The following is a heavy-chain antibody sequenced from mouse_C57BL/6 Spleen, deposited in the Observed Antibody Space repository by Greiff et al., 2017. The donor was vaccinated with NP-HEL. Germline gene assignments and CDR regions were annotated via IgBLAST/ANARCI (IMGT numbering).Heavy chain of an antibody. CDR2: ISSGGSYT. V-gene: IGHV5-6*01. J-gene: IGHJ4*01. CDR1: GFTFSSYG. Sequence: EVKLMESGGDLVKPGGSLKLSCAASGFTFSSYGMSWVRQTPDKRLEWVATISSGGSYTYYPDSVKGRFTISRDNAKNTLYLQMSSLKSEDTAMYYCARDGGYSAMDYWGQGTSVTVSS. D-gene: IGHD1-1*01. CDR3: ARDGGYSAMDY.